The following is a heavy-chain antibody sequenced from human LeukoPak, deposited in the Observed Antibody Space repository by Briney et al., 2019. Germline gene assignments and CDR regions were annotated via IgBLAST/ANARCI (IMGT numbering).Heavy chain of an antibody. CDR3: ARRPPRNSSWFDP. D-gene: IGHD6-13*01. Sequence: SETLSLTCTVSGGSVSSGSYYWSWIRQHPGKGLEWIGYIYYSGRTYYNPSLKSRVTISVDTSKNQFSLRLTSVTAADTAVYYCARRPPRNSSWFDPWGQGTLVTVSS. CDR1: GGSVSSGSYY. CDR2: IYYSGRT. V-gene: IGHV4-31*03. J-gene: IGHJ5*02.